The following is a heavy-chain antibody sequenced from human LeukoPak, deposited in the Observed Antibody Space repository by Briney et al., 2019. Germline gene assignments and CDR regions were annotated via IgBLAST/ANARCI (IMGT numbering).Heavy chain of an antibody. V-gene: IGHV3-23*01. D-gene: IGHD3-22*01. Sequence: GGSLRLSCAASGFTFSSYAMSWVRQAPGKGLEWVSAISGSGGSTYYADSVKGRFTISRDNSKNTLYLQMNSLRAEDTAVYYCAKDISLGYYDSSRSGNDYWGQGTLVTVSS. CDR2: ISGSGGST. CDR3: AKDISLGYYDSSRSGNDY. J-gene: IGHJ4*02. CDR1: GFTFSSYA.